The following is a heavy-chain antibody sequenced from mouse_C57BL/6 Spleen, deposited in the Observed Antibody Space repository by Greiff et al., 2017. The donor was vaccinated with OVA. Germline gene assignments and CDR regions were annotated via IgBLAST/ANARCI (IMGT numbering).Heavy chain of an antibody. Sequence: VQLKASGPGLVAPSQSLYITCTVSGFSLPSYGVSWVRQPPGKGLEWLGVIWGDGSTNYHSALISRLSSSKDNSKSQVFLKLNSLQTDDTATYYCAKLFAYWGQGTLGTVSA. CDR2: IWGDGST. CDR1: GFSLPSYG. CDR3: AKLFAY. J-gene: IGHJ3*01. V-gene: IGHV2-3*01.